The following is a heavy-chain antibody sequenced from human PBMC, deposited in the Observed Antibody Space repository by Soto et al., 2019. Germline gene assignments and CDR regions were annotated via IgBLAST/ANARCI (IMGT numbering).Heavy chain of an antibody. Sequence: PSETLSLTCTVSGGSISSGGYYWSWIRQHPGKGLEWIGSIYYSGSTYYNPSLKSRVTISVDTSKNQFSLKLSSVTAADTAVYYCARRLMFCSGGSCPPRTFDYWGQGTLVTVSS. CDR3: ARRLMFCSGGSCPPRTFDY. J-gene: IGHJ4*02. V-gene: IGHV4-39*01. CDR1: GGSISSGGYY. CDR2: IYYSGST. D-gene: IGHD2-15*01.